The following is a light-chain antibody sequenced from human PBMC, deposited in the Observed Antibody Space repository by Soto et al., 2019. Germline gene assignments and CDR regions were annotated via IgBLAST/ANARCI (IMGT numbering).Light chain of an antibody. CDR3: RSYASSPPSYV. J-gene: IGLJ1*01. V-gene: IGLV2-14*01. CDR1: SSDIGGVYNY. CDR2: EVT. Sequence: QSVLTQPASVSGSPGQAIAISCTGTSSDIGGVYNYVSWYQQHPGKARKLLIYEVTNLPSGVSDRFSGSQSGNTASLTISGVKAEDEADYYCRSYASSPPSYVFGTGTKVTVL.